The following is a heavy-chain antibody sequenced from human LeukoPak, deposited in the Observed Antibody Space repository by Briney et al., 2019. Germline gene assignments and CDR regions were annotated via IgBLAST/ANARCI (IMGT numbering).Heavy chain of an antibody. J-gene: IGHJ3*02. CDR3: ASLVGDIVAAISDDAFDI. Sequence: SETLSLTCTVSGGSISSSSYYWGWIRQPPGKGLEWIGSIYYSGSTYYNPSLKSRVTISVDTSKNQFSLKLSSVTAADTAVYYCASLVGDIVAAISDDAFDIWGQGTMVTVSS. CDR2: IYYSGST. CDR1: GGSISSSSYY. V-gene: IGHV4-39*01. D-gene: IGHD5-12*01.